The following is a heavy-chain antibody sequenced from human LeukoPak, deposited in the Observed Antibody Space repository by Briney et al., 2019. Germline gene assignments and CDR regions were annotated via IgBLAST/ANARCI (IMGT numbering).Heavy chain of an antibody. CDR2: IIPIFGTA. J-gene: IGHJ6*03. Sequence: ASVKVSCKASGGTFGSYAISWVRQAPGQGLEWMGGIIPIFGTANYAQKFQGRVTITTDESTSTAYMELSSLRAEDTAVYYCARDNYDQFPPVTTYYYYYYMDVWGKGTTVTVSS. V-gene: IGHV1-69*05. CDR3: ARDNYDQFPPVTTYYYYYYMDV. D-gene: IGHD3-16*01. CDR1: GGTFGSYA.